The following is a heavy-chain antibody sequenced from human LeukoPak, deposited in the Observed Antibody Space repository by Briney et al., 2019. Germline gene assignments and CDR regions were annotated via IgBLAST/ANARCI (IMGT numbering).Heavy chain of an antibody. D-gene: IGHD1-1*01. CDR3: ARDRSRYPFDP. V-gene: IGHV1-46*01. Sequence: ASVKVSCKASGYTFTSYCMHWVRQAPGQGLEWMGIINPSGGSTSYAQKFQGRVTMTRDTSTSTVYMELSSLRSEDTAVYYCARDRSRYPFDPWGQGTLVTVSS. CDR1: GYTFTSYC. J-gene: IGHJ5*02. CDR2: INPSGGST.